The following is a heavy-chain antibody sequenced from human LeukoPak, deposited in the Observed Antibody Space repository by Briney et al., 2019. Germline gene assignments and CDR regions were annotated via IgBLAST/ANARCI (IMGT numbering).Heavy chain of an antibody. CDR1: GFTLDDYA. CDR2: INTDGSST. CDR3: ARDPSIAALLG. D-gene: IGHD6-6*01. J-gene: IGHJ4*02. V-gene: IGHV3-74*01. Sequence: GRSLRLSCAASGFTLDDYAMHWVRQAPGKGLEWVSRINTDGSSTSYADSVKGRFTISRDNAKNTLYLQMNSLRAEDTAVYYCARDPSIAALLGWGQGTLVTVSS.